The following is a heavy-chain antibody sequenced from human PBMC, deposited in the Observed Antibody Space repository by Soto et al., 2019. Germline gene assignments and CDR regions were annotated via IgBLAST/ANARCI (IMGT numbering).Heavy chain of an antibody. V-gene: IGHV3-48*04. CDR1: DFVFGSFS. Sequence: EVQLVESGGALLQPGGSLRLSGAAPDFVFGSFSMNGVRQAPGKGLEWVAYVSGGGNTIYYADSVKGRFTISRDNAKNSLYLQMNSLRAEDTAVYYCARDWDSSGYFWFDPWGQGTLVTVSS. J-gene: IGHJ5*02. D-gene: IGHD3-22*01. CDR3: ARDWDSSGYFWFDP. CDR2: VSGGGNTI.